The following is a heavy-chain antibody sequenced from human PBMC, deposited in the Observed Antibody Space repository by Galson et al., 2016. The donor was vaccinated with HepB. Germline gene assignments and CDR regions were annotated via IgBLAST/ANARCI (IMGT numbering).Heavy chain of an antibody. J-gene: IGHJ4*02. CDR2: VFYSGST. D-gene: IGHD5-12*01. Sequence: QVQLQESGPGLAKPSQTLSLTCTVTGGSINSDYWSWIRRPPGRGLEWIGHVFYSGSTDYNPSLESRVTISIDTSKNQFSLKLSSVTAADTAVYYCARASSGSDYWGQGTLVTVSS. V-gene: IGHV4-59*01. CDR3: ARASSGSDY. CDR1: GGSINSDY.